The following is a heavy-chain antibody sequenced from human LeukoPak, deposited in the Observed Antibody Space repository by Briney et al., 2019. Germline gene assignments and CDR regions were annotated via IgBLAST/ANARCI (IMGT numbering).Heavy chain of an antibody. Sequence: GGSLRLSCAASGFTFSSYAMSWVRQAPGKGLEWVSAIIGSGGSTYYADSVKGRFTISRDNSKHTLYLQMNSLRDEDTAVYYCAKDHPAGTAFDYWAQGTLVTVSS. CDR2: IIGSGGST. D-gene: IGHD6-13*01. CDR3: AKDHPAGTAFDY. J-gene: IGHJ4*02. CDR1: GFTFSSYA. V-gene: IGHV3-23*01.